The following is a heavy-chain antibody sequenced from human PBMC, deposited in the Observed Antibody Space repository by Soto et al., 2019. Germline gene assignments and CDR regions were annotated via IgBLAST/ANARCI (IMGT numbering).Heavy chain of an antibody. V-gene: IGHV3-66*01. CDR2: IYSGGST. J-gene: IGHJ6*02. CDR1: GFTVSNNY. D-gene: IGHD3-16*01. Sequence: EVQLVESGGGLVQPGGSLRVSCAASGFTVSNNYMSWVRQAPGKGLEWVSVIYSGGSTYYADSVKGRFTISRDNSKNTLYLQMNSLRAEDTGVYYCARDLDSTSHYGMDVWGQGTMVTVSS. CDR3: ARDLDSTSHYGMDV.